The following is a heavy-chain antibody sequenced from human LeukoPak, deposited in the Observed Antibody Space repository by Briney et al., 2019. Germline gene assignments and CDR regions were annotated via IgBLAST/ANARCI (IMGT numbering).Heavy chain of an antibody. V-gene: IGHV4-59*12. CDR2: INYSGNT. CDR3: ARSGSGYLRYYFDY. CDR1: GGSISSYY. J-gene: IGHJ4*02. Sequence: SETLSLTCTVSGGSISSYYWSWIRQPPGKGLEWIGYINYSGNTNYNPSLKRRVTISVDTSKNQFSLKLSSVTAADTAVYYCARSGSGYLRYYFDYWGQGTLVTVSS. D-gene: IGHD5-12*01.